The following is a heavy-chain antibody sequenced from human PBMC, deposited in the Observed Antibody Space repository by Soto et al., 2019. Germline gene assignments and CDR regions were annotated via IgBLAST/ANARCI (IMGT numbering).Heavy chain of an antibody. CDR1: GFTFSNYA. CDR2: ISGSGGNT. J-gene: IGHJ4*02. V-gene: IGHV3-23*01. D-gene: IGHD3-22*01. Sequence: EVQLLESGGGLVQPGGSLRLSCAASGFTFSNYAMRWVRQAAGKGLEWVSAISGSGGNTYYADSVKGRFTISRDNSKNTLYLQMNSLRVEDTAEYFCAKDRYYDNGHFDSWGQGTLVTVSS. CDR3: AKDRYYDNGHFDS.